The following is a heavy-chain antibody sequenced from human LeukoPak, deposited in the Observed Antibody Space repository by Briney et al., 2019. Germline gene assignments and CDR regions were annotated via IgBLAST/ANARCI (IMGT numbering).Heavy chain of an antibody. V-gene: IGHV4-34*01. CDR2: IYYSGST. D-gene: IGHD1-14*01. J-gene: IGHJ4*02. CDR3: ARAPEYGLYYFDY. Sequence: SETLSLTCAVYGGSFTNYYWSWIRQPPGKGLEWIGNIYYSGSTYYNPSLKSRVSISVDTSKNQFSLKLTSVTAADTAVYYCARAPEYGLYYFDYWGQGTLVTVSS. CDR1: GGSFTNYY.